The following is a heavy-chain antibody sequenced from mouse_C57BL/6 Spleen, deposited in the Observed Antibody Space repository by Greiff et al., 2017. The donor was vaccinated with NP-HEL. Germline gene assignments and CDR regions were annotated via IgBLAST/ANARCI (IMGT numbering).Heavy chain of an antibody. D-gene: IGHD2-5*01. CDR3: TRASNYGGWFAY. CDR1: GYTFTSYW. Sequence: VQLQQSGTVLARPGASVKMSCKTSGYTFTSYWMHWVKQRPGRGLEWIGAIYPGNSDTSYNQKFKGKAKLTAVTSASTAYMELSSLTNEDSAVYYCTRASNYGGWFAYWGQGTLVTVSA. CDR2: IYPGNSDT. V-gene: IGHV1-5*01. J-gene: IGHJ3*01.